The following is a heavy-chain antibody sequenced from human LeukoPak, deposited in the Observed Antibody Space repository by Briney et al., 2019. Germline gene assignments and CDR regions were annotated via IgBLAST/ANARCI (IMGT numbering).Heavy chain of an antibody. V-gene: IGHV3-73*01. CDR2: IRSKANSYAT. CDR3: ARSPYSSSGLDY. Sequence: GGSLRLSCAASGFTFSGSDMHWVRLASGKGLEWVGRIRSKANSYATAYAASLKGRFTISRDDSRDTAYLQMNSLKTDDTAVYYCARSPYSSSGLDYWGQGTLVTVSS. D-gene: IGHD6-6*01. J-gene: IGHJ4*02. CDR1: GFTFSGSD.